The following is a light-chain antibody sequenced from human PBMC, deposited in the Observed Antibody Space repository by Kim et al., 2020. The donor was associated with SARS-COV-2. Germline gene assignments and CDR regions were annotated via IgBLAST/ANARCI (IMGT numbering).Light chain of an antibody. CDR1: SSDVGGYNY. Sequence: QSALTQPASVSGSPGQSITISCTGTSSDVGGYNYVSWYQQHPGKAPKLMIYDVSKRPSGVSNRFSGSKSGNTASLTISGLQAEDEADYYCSSYTRSSTPYVVGTGTKVTVL. CDR2: DVS. J-gene: IGLJ1*01. V-gene: IGLV2-14*01. CDR3: SSYTRSSTPYV.